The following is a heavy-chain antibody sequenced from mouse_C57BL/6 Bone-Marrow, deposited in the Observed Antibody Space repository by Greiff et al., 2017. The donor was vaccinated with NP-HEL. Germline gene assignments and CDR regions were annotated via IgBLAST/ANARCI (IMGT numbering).Heavy chain of an antibody. V-gene: IGHV1-42*01. CDR2: INPSTGGT. CDR3: ANNYYGSSFYFDY. Sequence: EVQRVESGPELVKPGASVKISCKASGYSFTGYYMNWVKQSPEKSLEWIGEINPSTGGTTYNQKFKAKATLTVDKSSSTAYMQLKSLTSEDSAVYYCANNYYGSSFYFDYWGQGTTLTVSS. CDR1: GYSFTGYY. D-gene: IGHD1-1*01. J-gene: IGHJ2*01.